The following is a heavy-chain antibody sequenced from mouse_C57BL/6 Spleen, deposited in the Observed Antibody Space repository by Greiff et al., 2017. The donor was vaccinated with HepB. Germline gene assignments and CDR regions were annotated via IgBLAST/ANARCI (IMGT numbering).Heavy chain of an antibody. CDR2: IDPEDGET. D-gene: IGHD1-1*01. CDR1: GFNIKDYY. J-gene: IGHJ4*01. V-gene: IGHV14-2*01. CDR3: ATGSSHDYAMDY. Sequence: EVQLQQSGAELVKPGASVQLSCTASGFNIKDYYMHWVKQRTEQGLEWIGRIDPEDGETKYAPKFQGKATITADTSSNTAYLQLSSLTSEDTAVDYWATGSSHDYAMDYWGQGTSVTVSS.